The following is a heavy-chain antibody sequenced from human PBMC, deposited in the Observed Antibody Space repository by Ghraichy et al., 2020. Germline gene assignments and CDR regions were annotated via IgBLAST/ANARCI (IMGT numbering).Heavy chain of an antibody. D-gene: IGHD3-22*01. CDR2: TRNKANSYTT. Sequence: GGSLRLSCAASGFTFSDHYLDWVRQAPGKGLEWVGRTRNKANSYTTEYAASVKGRFTISRDDSKNSLYLQMNSLKTEDTAVYYCARGGQYYYDTSGYYFDYWGQGTLVTVSS. CDR3: ARGGQYYYDTSGYYFDY. CDR1: GFTFSDHY. J-gene: IGHJ4*02. V-gene: IGHV3-72*01.